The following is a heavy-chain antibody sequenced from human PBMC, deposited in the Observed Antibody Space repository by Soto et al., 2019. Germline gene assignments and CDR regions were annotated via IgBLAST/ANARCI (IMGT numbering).Heavy chain of an antibody. J-gene: IGHJ6*02. CDR3: AHRYCSSTSCQPDYDYEMDV. Sequence: QISLKESGPTLVKPTQTLTLTCTFSGFSLSSSGVGVGWIRQPPGEALEWLALIYWDGDKRYSPSLRSRLTTTKDTSKYQVVLAMTNMDPTDTGTYYCAHRYCSSTSCQPDYDYEMDVWGQGTTVTV. D-gene: IGHD2-2*01. CDR2: IYWDGDK. V-gene: IGHV2-5*02. CDR1: GFSLSSSGVG.